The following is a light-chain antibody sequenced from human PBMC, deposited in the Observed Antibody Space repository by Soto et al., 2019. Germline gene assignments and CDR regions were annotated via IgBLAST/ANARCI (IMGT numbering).Light chain of an antibody. CDR3: HQYDDGPYT. Sequence: IVMTQSPATLSLSPGERATLSCRASQSVSSNVAWYQQIPGQTPRLLIYGASTRATGIPVRFSGSGSGTEFTLTISSLQSEDFAVYYCHQYDDGPYTFGQGTKVDIK. CDR1: QSVSSN. V-gene: IGKV3-15*01. J-gene: IGKJ2*01. CDR2: GAS.